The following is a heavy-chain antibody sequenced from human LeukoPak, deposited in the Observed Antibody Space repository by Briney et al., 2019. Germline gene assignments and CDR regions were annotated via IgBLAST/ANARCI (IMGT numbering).Heavy chain of an antibody. D-gene: IGHD3-22*01. Sequence: ASVEVSCKASGGTFSSYAISWVRQAPGQGLEWMGGIIPIFGTANYAQKFQGRVTITTDESTSTAYMELSSLRSEDTAVYYCARDHRYYDSSGYYSNWFDPWGQGTLVTVSS. CDR2: IIPIFGTA. CDR3: ARDHRYYDSSGYYSNWFDP. J-gene: IGHJ5*02. V-gene: IGHV1-69*05. CDR1: GGTFSSYA.